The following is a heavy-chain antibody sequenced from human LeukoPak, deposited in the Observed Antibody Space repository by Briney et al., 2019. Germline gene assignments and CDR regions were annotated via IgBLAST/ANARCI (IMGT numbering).Heavy chain of an antibody. Sequence: PGGSLRLSCVASGFTFSSYAMHWVRQAPGKGLEWVAVISYDGSNKYYADSVKGRFTISRDNSKNTLYLQMNSLRAEDTAVYYFAGPLQLERGGLYYWGQGTLVTVSS. CDR3: AGPLQLERGGLYY. CDR1: GFTFSSYA. J-gene: IGHJ4*02. D-gene: IGHD1-1*01. V-gene: IGHV3-30-3*01. CDR2: ISYDGSNK.